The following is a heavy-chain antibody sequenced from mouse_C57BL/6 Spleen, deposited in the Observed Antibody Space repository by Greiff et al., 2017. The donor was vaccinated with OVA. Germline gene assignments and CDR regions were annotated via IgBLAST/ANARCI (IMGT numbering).Heavy chain of an antibody. V-gene: IGHV1-59*01. D-gene: IGHD2-1*01. J-gene: IGHJ1*03. CDR2: IDPSDSYT. CDR1: GYTFTSYW. Sequence: QVQLQQPGAELVRPGTSVKLSCKASGYTFTSYWMHWVKQRPGQGLEWIGVIDPSDSYTNYNQKFKGKATLTVDTSSSTAYMQLSSLTSEDSAVYYGARCESHGKHWYFDVWGTGTTVTVSS. CDR3: ARCESHGKHWYFDV.